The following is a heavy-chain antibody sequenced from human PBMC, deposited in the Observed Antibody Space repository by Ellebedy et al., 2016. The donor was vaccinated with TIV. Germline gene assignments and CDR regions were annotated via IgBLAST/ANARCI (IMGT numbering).Heavy chain of an antibody. CDR3: ARVVSGIVPLRFDP. CDR2: IYYSGST. J-gene: IGHJ5*02. CDR1: GGSISSYY. D-gene: IGHD3-10*01. Sequence: SETLSLXXTVSGGSISSYYWSWIRQPPGKGLEWIGYIYYSGSTNYNPSLKSRVTISVDTSKNQFSLKLSSVTAADTAVYYCARVVSGIVPLRFDPWGQGTLVTVSS. V-gene: IGHV4-59*08.